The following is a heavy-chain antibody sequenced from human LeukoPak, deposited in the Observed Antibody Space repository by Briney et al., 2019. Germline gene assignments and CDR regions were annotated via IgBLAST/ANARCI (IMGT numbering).Heavy chain of an antibody. D-gene: IGHD3-3*01. J-gene: IGHJ6*03. CDR3: AREVFGVDYYYYMDV. CDR1: GFTFSSYW. CDR2: IHSSGTT. Sequence: GSLRLSCAASGFTFSSYWMSWIRQPPGKGLEWIGYIHSSGTTNYKPSLKSRVTISVDTSKKQFSLKLSSVTAADTAVYYCAREVFGVDYYYYMDVWGKGTTVTVSS. V-gene: IGHV4-59*01.